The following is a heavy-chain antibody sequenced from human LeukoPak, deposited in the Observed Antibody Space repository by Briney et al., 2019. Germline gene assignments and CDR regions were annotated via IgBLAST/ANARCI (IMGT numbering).Heavy chain of an antibody. CDR1: GFTFRNYV. J-gene: IGHJ4*02. V-gene: IGHV3-30-3*01. Sequence: GGSLRLSCAASGFTFRNYVIHLVRQAPRKGLKWVAVTSSDLNVKLYADSVKGRFTISRDNSRSTLYLQMNSLRPEDTAIYYCAREGYYGSGSPPSLYFDYWGQGTLVTVSS. D-gene: IGHD3-10*01. CDR3: AREGYYGSGSPPSLYFDY. CDR2: TSSDLNVK.